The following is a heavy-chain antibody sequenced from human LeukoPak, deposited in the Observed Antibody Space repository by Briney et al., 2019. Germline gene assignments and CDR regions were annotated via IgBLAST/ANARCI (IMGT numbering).Heavy chain of an antibody. CDR3: AKDRTYDFWSGYNDY. Sequence: GGSLRLSCAASGFTLSSYAMSWVRQAPGKGLEWVSAISGSGGSTYYADSVKGRFTISRDNSKNTLYLQMNSLRAEDTAVYYCAKDRTYDFWSGYNDYWGQGTLVTVSS. D-gene: IGHD3-3*01. V-gene: IGHV3-23*01. CDR1: GFTLSSYA. J-gene: IGHJ4*02. CDR2: ISGSGGST.